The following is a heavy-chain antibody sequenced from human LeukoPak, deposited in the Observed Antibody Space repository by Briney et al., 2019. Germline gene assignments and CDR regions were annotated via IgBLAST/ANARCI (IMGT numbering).Heavy chain of an antibody. Sequence: ASVKVSCKASGYTFTGYYMHWVRQAPGQGLEWMGWINTNTGNPTYAQGFTGQFVFSLDTSVSTAYLQISSLKAEDTAIYYCARALWFGDFDYWGQGTLVTVSS. CDR1: GYTFTGYY. J-gene: IGHJ4*02. CDR3: ARALWFGDFDY. CDR2: INTNTGNP. V-gene: IGHV7-4-1*02. D-gene: IGHD3-10*01.